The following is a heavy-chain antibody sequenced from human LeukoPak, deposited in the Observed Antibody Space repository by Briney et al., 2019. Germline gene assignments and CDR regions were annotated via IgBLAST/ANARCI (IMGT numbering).Heavy chain of an antibody. D-gene: IGHD3-10*01. CDR3: AKAGARYGSGSPIDY. V-gene: IGHV3-23*01. J-gene: IGHJ4*02. CDR2: LCGPGDST. CDR1: GFTLSSYA. Sequence: GGSLRLSCADSGFTLSSYAMTWVRHAPGKGLEWVSDLCGPGDSTYSAHSVKSRFSLSRENSKNTLYLQMNSLRAEDTAVYYCAKAGARYGSGSPIDYWGQGTLVTVSS.